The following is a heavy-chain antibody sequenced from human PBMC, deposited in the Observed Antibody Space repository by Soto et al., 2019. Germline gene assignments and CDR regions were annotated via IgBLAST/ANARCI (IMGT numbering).Heavy chain of an antibody. V-gene: IGHV4-4*07. Sequence: SETLSLTCTVPGGTLSGYYWTWIRQSAGGGLEWIGRIYSSGSTNYNPSLKSRVTISLDTSMSHFSLRLRSVSAADTAVYYCERGQRFSDWFDPWGQGTLVTVSS. CDR2: IYSSGST. J-gene: IGHJ5*02. D-gene: IGHD3-3*01. CDR1: GGTLSGYY. CDR3: ERGQRFSDWFDP.